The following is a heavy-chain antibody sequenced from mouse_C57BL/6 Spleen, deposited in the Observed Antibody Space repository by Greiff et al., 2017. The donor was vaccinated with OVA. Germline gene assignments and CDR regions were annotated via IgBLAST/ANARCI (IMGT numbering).Heavy chain of an antibody. CDR3: TTGGNYGYMAMDY. D-gene: IGHD1-2*01. V-gene: IGHV14-1*01. Sequence: VQLKESGAELVRPGASVKLSCTASGFNIKDYYMHWVKQRPEQGLEWIGRIDPEDGDTEYAPKFQGKATMTADTSSNTAYLQLSSLTSEDTAVYYCTTGGNYGYMAMDYWGQGTSVTVSS. CDR2: IDPEDGDT. CDR1: GFNIKDYY. J-gene: IGHJ4*01.